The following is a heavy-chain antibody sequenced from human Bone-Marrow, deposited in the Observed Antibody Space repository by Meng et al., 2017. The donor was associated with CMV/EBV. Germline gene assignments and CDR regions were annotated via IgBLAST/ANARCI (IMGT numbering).Heavy chain of an antibody. D-gene: IGHD2-2*01. CDR3: ARAHCSSTSCLWDFDY. V-gene: IGHV1-2*02. CDR1: GYTFTGYY. J-gene: IGHJ4*02. CDR2: INPNSGGT. Sequence: ASVTCKASGYTFTGYYMHWVRQAPGQGLEWMGWINPNSGGTNYAQKFQGRVTMTRDTSISTAYMELSRLRSDDTAVYYCARAHCSSTSCLWDFDYWGQGTLVTVSS.